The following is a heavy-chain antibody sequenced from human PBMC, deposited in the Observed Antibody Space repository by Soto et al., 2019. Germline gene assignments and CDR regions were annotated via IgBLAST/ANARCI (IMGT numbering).Heavy chain of an antibody. CDR1: GYTFTSYD. CDR2: MNPNSGNT. J-gene: IGHJ3*02. D-gene: IGHD1-1*01. CDR3: ASERLERGNAFDI. Sequence: ASVKVSCKASGYTFTSYDINWVRQATGQGLEWMGWMNPNSGNTGYAQKFQGRVTMTRNTSISTAYMELSSLRSEDTAVYYCASERLERGNAFDIWGQGTMVTVSS. V-gene: IGHV1-8*01.